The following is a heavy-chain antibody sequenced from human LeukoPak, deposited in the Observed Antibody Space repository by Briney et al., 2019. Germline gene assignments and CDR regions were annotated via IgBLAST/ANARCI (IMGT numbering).Heavy chain of an antibody. Sequence: AGWSLTLSCQASGFTFYMYAMSWVRQAPGKGLEWVASMCGTAGCTFYPDSVKGRFTISRDNSKNVLYLRMNSLTAEDTAIYYCAKDRPNFHENSGHYYRRDGDSWGQGTLVTVSS. CDR2: MCGTAGCT. CDR1: GFTFYMYA. J-gene: IGHJ5*01. D-gene: IGHD3-22*01. V-gene: IGHV3-23*01. CDR3: AKDRPNFHENSGHYYRRDGDS.